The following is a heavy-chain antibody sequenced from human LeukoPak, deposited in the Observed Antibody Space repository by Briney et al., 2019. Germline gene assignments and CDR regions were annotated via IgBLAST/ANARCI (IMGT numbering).Heavy chain of an antibody. Sequence: SETLSLTCTVSGGSISSYYWSWIRQPPGKGLEWIGYICYSGSTNYNPSLKSRVTISVDTSKNQFSLKLSSVTAADTAVYYCARASYSYGSPFDYWGQGTLVTVSS. V-gene: IGHV4-59*01. D-gene: IGHD5-18*01. CDR2: ICYSGST. CDR1: GGSISSYY. J-gene: IGHJ4*02. CDR3: ARASYSYGSPFDY.